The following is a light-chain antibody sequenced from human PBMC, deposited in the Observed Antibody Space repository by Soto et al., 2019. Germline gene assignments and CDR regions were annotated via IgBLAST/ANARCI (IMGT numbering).Light chain of an antibody. CDR3: QQSYSTLPET. Sequence: DIQMTQSPSSLSASVGDRVTITCRASQSISSYLNWYQQKPGKAPKLLIYAASSLQSGVPSRFSGSGSGTDFTLTISSLQPEDFATYYCQQSYSTLPETFGQGTKLEIK. J-gene: IGKJ2*01. V-gene: IGKV1-39*01. CDR2: AAS. CDR1: QSISSY.